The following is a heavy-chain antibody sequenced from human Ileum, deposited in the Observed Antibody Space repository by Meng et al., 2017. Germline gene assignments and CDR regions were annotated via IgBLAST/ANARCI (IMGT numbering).Heavy chain of an antibody. V-gene: IGHV4-4*02. J-gene: IGHJ4*02. Sequence: VPTLAAGPGLCWSSGTLSFTCAVSSGSIRSNTYWSWVRQPPGKGLEWIGQISPSGSAYYNPSLKSRVTMSVDKSKSQFSLMLTSVTAADTAIYYCARHGGYSQDFWGQGTLVTVSS. CDR1: SGSIRSNTY. CDR2: ISPSGSA. D-gene: IGHD4-23*01. CDR3: ARHGGYSQDF.